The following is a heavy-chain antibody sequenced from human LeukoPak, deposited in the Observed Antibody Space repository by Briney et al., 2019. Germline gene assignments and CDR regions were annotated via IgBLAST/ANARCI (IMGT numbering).Heavy chain of an antibody. D-gene: IGHD6-19*01. J-gene: IGHJ4*02. Sequence: PSETLSLTCTVSGGSISSYYWSWIRQPPGEGLEWIGEINHSGSTNYNPSLKSRVTISVDTSKNQFSLKLSSVTAADTAVYYCARLFRGWYSTSFDYWGQGTLVTVSS. CDR2: INHSGST. V-gene: IGHV4-34*01. CDR1: GGSISSYY. CDR3: ARLFRGWYSTSFDY.